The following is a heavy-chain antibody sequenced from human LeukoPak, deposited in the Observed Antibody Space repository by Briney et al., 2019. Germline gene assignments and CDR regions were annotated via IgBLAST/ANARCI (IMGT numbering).Heavy chain of an antibody. V-gene: IGHV3-74*01. J-gene: IGHJ4*02. D-gene: IGHD6-19*01. CDR2: INSDGSST. CDR1: GFTFSSYW. Sequence: PGGSLRLSCAASGFTFSSYWMHWVRQAPGKGLVWVSRINSDGSSTTYADSVKGRFTISRDNSKNTLYLQMNSLRAEDTAVYYCARDRSIAVAGYFDYWGQGTLVTVSS. CDR3: ARDRSIAVAGYFDY.